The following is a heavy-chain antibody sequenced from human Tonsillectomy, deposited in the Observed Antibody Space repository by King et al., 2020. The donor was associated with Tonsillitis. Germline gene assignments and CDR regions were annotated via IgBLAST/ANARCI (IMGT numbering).Heavy chain of an antibody. D-gene: IGHD1/OR15-1a*01. CDR3: TRVRTDGFDAFDI. J-gene: IGHJ3*02. Sequence: VQLVESGGGLVQPGGSLRLSCAASGFTFSSYWMHWVRQAPGKGLVWGSRIKSDGSSTSYADSVKGRFTISRDNAKKTLYLQMNSLRAEETAVYFCTRVRTDGFDAFDIWGQGTMVTVSS. CDR2: IKSDGSST. CDR1: GFTFSSYW. V-gene: IGHV3-74*01.